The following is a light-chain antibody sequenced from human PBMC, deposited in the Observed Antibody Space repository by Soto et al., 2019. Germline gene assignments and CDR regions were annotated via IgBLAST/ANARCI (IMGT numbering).Light chain of an antibody. V-gene: IGLV2-23*01. CDR1: SSDLGSYNL. Sequence: QSVLTQPASVSGSPGQSITISCTGTSSDLGSYNLVSWYQQHPGKAPKLMISEAYKRPSGVSDRFSGSKSGNTASLTISGLQAEDEADYYCSSYADSGTLLFGGGTKVTVL. CDR2: EAY. J-gene: IGLJ3*02. CDR3: SSYADSGTLL.